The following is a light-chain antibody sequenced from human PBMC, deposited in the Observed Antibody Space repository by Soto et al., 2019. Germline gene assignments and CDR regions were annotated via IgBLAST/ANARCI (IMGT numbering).Light chain of an antibody. CDR3: MQALQIPPT. CDR1: QSLLHNNGYNY. J-gene: IGKJ3*01. CDR2: LGS. Sequence: DIVMTQSPLSLPVTPGEPASISCRSSQSLLHNNGYNYLDWYLQKPGQSPQLLIYLGSSRASGVPDRFSRSGSGTDFTLKISRVEAEDVGIYYCMQALQIPPTFGPGTKVEIK. V-gene: IGKV2-28*01.